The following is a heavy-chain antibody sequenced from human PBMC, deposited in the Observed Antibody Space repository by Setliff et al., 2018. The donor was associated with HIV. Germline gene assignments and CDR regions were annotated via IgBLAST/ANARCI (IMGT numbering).Heavy chain of an antibody. V-gene: IGHV4-39*07. D-gene: IGHD6-19*01. CDR3: ARHRAVAGANYFDF. Sequence: SETLSLTCTVSRGSISSSTYYWGWIRQPPGKGLEWIGSIYYSGSTYYNPSLKSRVTISVETSKNQFSLKVKSVTAADTAVYYCARHRAVAGANYFDFWGQGTLVTVSS. CDR1: RGSISSSTYY. J-gene: IGHJ4*02. CDR2: IYYSGST.